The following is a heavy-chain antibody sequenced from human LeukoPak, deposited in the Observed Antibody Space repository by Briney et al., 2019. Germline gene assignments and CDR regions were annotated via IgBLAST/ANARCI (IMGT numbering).Heavy chain of an antibody. CDR2: IASDGGAK. J-gene: IGHJ4*02. V-gene: IGHV3-30*03. CDR1: GFSFSNHG. CDR3: AREATWGQWYFDH. Sequence: GGSLRLSCVASGFSFSNHGMHWVRQAPGKGLEWVPVIASDGGAKFYADSVKGRFTLSRDNSKNMFFLQMNFLTVEDTAIYYCAREATWGQWYFDHWGQGIPVTVSS. D-gene: IGHD6-19*01.